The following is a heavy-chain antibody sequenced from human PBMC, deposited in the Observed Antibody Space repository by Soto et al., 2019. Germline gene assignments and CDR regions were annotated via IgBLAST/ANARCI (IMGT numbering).Heavy chain of an antibody. J-gene: IGHJ4*02. Sequence: QVQLVQSGAEVKKPGSSVTVSCKASGGTFSSYTISWVRQAPGQGLEWMGRIIPMLGIANYAQKFQGRVTITADKPTSTAYMELSSLRSEDTAVYYCARLGDYGLLWGQGTLVTVSS. V-gene: IGHV1-69*02. D-gene: IGHD4-17*01. CDR2: IIPMLGIA. CDR1: GGTFSSYT. CDR3: ARLGDYGLL.